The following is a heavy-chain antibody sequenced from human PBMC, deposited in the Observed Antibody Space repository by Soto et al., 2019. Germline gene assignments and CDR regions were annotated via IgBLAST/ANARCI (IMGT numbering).Heavy chain of an antibody. J-gene: IGHJ3*02. V-gene: IGHV3-73*02. D-gene: IGHD6-13*01. CDR2: IRSKANSYAT. Sequence: EVQLVESGGGLVQPGGSLKLSCAASGFTFSGSAMHWVRQASGKGLEWVGRIRSKANSYATAYAASLKGRFTISRDDSKNTAYLQMNSLKTEDTAVYYCTTRDAYSSRPYDAFDIWGQGTMVTVSS. CDR1: GFTFSGSA. CDR3: TTRDAYSSRPYDAFDI.